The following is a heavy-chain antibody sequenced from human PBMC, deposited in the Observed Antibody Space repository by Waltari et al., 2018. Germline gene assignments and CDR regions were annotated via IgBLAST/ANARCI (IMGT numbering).Heavy chain of an antibody. CDR1: GFTFSSYW. CDR3: ASSQGMYYYYYYMDV. V-gene: IGHV3-7*01. J-gene: IGHJ6*03. CDR2: IKQDGSEK. Sequence: EVQLVESGGGLVQPGGSLRLSCAASGFTFSSYWMRWVRQAPGKGLEGVANIKQDGSEKYYVDSVKGRFTISRDNAKNSLYLQMNSLRAEDTAVYYCASSQGMYYYYYYMDVWGKGTTVTVSS.